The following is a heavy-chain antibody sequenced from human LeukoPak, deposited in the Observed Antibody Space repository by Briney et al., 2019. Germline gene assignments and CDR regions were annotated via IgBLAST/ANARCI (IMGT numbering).Heavy chain of an antibody. CDR3: AKDYYDSSSYYALGY. Sequence: GGSLRLSCAASGFTLSSYDMSWVRQAPGKGLEWVSAISGSGGSTYYADSVKGGFTISRDNSKNTLYLQMNSLRAEDTTVYYCAKDYYDSSSYYALGYRGPVALVTVSS. CDR2: ISGSGGST. D-gene: IGHD3-22*01. CDR1: GFTLSSYD. V-gene: IGHV3-23*01. J-gene: IGHJ4*03.